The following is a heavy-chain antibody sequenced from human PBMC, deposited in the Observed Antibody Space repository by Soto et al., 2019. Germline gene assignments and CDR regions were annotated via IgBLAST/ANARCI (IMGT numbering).Heavy chain of an antibody. Sequence: EVQLVESGGGLVQPGGSLRLSCTASGFTFNTYWMHWVRQAPGEGLMCVSCINLDGDVTNYADSVKGRFTISRDNTKNTLYLQMDSLRVEDTAVYYCARDRTSGCYRHLDNWGQGSLVTVSS. CDR1: GFTFNTYW. CDR3: ARDRTSGCYRHLDN. D-gene: IGHD3-22*01. J-gene: IGHJ4*02. CDR2: INLDGDVT. V-gene: IGHV3-74*01.